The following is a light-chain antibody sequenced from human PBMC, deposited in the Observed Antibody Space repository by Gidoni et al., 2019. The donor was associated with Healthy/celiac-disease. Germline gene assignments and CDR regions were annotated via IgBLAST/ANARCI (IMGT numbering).Light chain of an antibody. Sequence: IVLTQSPDFQSVTPKEKVTLTWRARQGIGSSLHWYQQKPDQSPKLLIKYASQTISGVPSRFSGSGSGTDFTLTINSLEAEDAATYYCHQSGSLPQTFGQGTKVEIK. J-gene: IGKJ1*01. CDR3: HQSGSLPQT. V-gene: IGKV6-21*02. CDR1: QGIGSS. CDR2: YAS.